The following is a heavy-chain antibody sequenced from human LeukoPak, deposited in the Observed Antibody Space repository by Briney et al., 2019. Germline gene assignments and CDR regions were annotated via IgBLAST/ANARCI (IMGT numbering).Heavy chain of an antibody. J-gene: IGHJ6*02. D-gene: IGHD6-13*01. CDR2: ISGSGGNT. V-gene: IGHV3-23*01. Sequence: GGSLRLSCAASEFTFSTYGMGWVRQAPGKGLEWVSAISGSGGNTYYAGSVKGRFTISRDNSKNTLYLQMNSLRAEDTAVYYCARDRGSSWTDYYYGMDVWGQGTTVTVSS. CDR3: ARDRGSSWTDYYYGMDV. CDR1: EFTFSTYG.